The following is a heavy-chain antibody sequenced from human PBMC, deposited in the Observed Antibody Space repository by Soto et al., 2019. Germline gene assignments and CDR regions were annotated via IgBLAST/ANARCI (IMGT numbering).Heavy chain of an antibody. CDR1: GFTFSKYP. V-gene: IGHV3-30-3*01. Sequence: QVQLVESGGGGVQPEGSLRLSFAASGFTFSKYPMPWVRQARGTGLEWVAVISNDGSNPYYADSVKGRFTISRDNSKNTLYLQMNSLREEDTAVYYCARTGYDRSGYFVEYYFDYWGQGTLVTVSS. CDR3: ARTGYDRSGYFVEYYFDY. J-gene: IGHJ4*02. D-gene: IGHD3-22*01. CDR2: ISNDGSNP.